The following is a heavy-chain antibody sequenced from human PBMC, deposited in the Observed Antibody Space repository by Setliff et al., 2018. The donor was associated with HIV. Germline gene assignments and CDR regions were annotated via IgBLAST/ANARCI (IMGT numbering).Heavy chain of an antibody. Sequence: VKVSCKASGYTFTTYGVNWVRQAPGQGLEWMGWINSYNGNTKFAQKFQGRVTMTTDTSTTTAFMELRSLKADDTGIYYCSRSGVPPYYYYGMDVWGQGTTVTVS. CDR1: GYTFTTYG. CDR2: INSYNGNT. D-gene: IGHD3-10*01. J-gene: IGHJ6*02. V-gene: IGHV1-18*04. CDR3: SRSGVPPYYYYGMDV.